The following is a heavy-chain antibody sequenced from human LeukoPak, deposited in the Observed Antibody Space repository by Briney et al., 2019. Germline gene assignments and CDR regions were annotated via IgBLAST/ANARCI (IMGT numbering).Heavy chain of an antibody. Sequence: GGSLRLSCAASGFTFRNYVIHWVRQAPGKGLEWVAVTSSDLNVKLYADSVKGRFTISRDNSKNTLYLQMNSLRAEDTAVYYCARGVGSGSRLRAGDYWGQGTLVTVSS. J-gene: IGHJ4*02. CDR1: GFTFRNYV. CDR2: TSSDLNVK. V-gene: IGHV3-30*14. CDR3: ARGVGSGSRLRAGDY. D-gene: IGHD1-26*01.